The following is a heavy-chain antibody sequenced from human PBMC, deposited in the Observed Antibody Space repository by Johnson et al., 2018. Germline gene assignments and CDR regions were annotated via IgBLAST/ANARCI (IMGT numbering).Heavy chain of an antibody. CDR2: IIPIFGTA. CDR1: GGTFSSYA. V-gene: IGHV1-69*01. J-gene: IGHJ3*01. D-gene: IGHD3-22*01. CDR3: ARARTYYYDSSGYYSF. Sequence: QVQLVESGAEVKKPGSSVKVSCKASGGTFSSYAISWVRQAPGQGLEWMGGIIPIFGTANYAQKFQGRVTITADESTGTAYMELSSLRSEDTAVYYCARARTYYYDSSGYYSFWGQGTMVTVSS.